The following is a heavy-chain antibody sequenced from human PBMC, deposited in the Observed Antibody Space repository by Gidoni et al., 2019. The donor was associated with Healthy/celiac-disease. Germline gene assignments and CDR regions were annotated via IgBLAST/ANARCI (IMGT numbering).Heavy chain of an antibody. CDR1: GFTFSSYA. Sequence: VQLLESGGGLVQPGGSLRLSCAASGFTFSSYAMSWVRQAPGKGLEWVSGISGSGVRTYYADSVKGRFTISRDNSKNTLYLQMNSLRAEDTAVYYCAKLVSSGYYSGDYWGQGTLVTVSS. V-gene: IGHV3-23*01. D-gene: IGHD3-22*01. CDR2: ISGSGVRT. J-gene: IGHJ4*02. CDR3: AKLVSSGYYSGDY.